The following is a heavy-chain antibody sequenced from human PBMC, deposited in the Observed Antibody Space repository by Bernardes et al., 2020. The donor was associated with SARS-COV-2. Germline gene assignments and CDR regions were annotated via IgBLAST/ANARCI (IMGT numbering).Heavy chain of an antibody. CDR3: AKDHVKTEWFDY. CDR2: IWYDGRNK. Sequence: GGSLRLPCAASGFTFSSYGMHWARQAPGKGLEWVAVIWYDGRNKYYADSVKGRFTISRDKSKNTLSLQMNSLRAEDTAVYDCAKDHVKTEWFDYWGQGTLVTDSS. V-gene: IGHV3-33*03. D-gene: IGHD2-8*01. CDR1: GFTFSSYG. J-gene: IGHJ4*02.